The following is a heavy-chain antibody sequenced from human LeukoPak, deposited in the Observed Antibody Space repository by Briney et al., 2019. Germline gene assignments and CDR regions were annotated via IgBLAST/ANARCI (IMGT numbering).Heavy chain of an antibody. CDR2: MNPNSGNT. Sequence: ASVKVSCKASGYTFTSYDINWVRQATGQGLEWMGWMNPNSGNTGYAPKFQGRVTITRNTSISTAYMELSSLRSEDTAVYYCARNERIAAAGIKNPIYYWGQGTLVTVSS. D-gene: IGHD6-13*01. CDR3: ARNERIAAAGIKNPIYY. V-gene: IGHV1-8*03. J-gene: IGHJ4*02. CDR1: GYTFTSYD.